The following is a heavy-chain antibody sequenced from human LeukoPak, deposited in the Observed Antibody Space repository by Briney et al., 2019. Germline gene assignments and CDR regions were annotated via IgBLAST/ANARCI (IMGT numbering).Heavy chain of an antibody. CDR1: GVSISTGSYY. V-gene: IGHV4-61*02. J-gene: IGHJ4*02. CDR3: ARGEYDSSAYWGYYFEN. D-gene: IGHD3-22*01. Sequence: PSETLSLTCTVSGVSISTGSYYWSWIRQPAGKGLEWIGRIYSSGSTSYSPSFKSRVTISVDTSKNQFSLNLSSVTAADTAVYYCARGEYDSSAYWGYYFENWGQGTLVTVSS. CDR2: IYSSGST.